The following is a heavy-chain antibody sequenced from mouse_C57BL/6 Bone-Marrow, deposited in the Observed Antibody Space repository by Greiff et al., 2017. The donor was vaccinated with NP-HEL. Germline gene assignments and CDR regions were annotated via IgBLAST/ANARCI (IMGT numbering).Heavy chain of an antibody. J-gene: IGHJ1*03. CDR1: GYSITSGYD. Sequence: VQLQQSGPGMVKPSQSLSLTCTVTGYSITSGYDWHWIRHFPGNKLEWMGYISYSGSTNYNPSLKSRISITHDTSKNHFFLKLNSVTTEDTATYYCAREAYYSKGGYFDVWGTGTTVTVSS. CDR3: AREAYYSKGGYFDV. CDR2: ISYSGST. D-gene: IGHD2-5*01. V-gene: IGHV3-1*01.